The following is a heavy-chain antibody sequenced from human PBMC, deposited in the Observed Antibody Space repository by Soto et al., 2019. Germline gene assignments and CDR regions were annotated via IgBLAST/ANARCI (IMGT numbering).Heavy chain of an antibody. CDR1: GFTFSSYS. D-gene: IGHD4-17*01. V-gene: IGHV3-48*01. J-gene: IGHJ4*02. Sequence: EVQLVESGGGLVQPGGSLRLSCAASGFTFSSYSMNWVRQAPGKGLEWVSYISSSSSTMYYADSVKGRFTISRDNAKNSLYLPKDSLRADDKAADYCARGDVCMGEYDGYWGPVSLVAASS. CDR3: ARGDVCMGEYDGY. CDR2: ISSSSSTM.